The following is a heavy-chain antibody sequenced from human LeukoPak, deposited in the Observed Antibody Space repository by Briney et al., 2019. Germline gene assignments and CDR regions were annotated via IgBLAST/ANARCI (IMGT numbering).Heavy chain of an antibody. CDR3: ARDRRQLAYDY. D-gene: IGHD6-13*01. CDR1: GFTFSNYA. J-gene: IGHJ4*02. V-gene: IGHV3-48*01. CDR2: ISSSSSTI. Sequence: GGSLRLSCAASGFTFSNYAMTWVRQAPGKGLEWVSYISSSSSTIYYADSVKGRFTISRDSAKNSLYLQMNSLRAEDTAVYYCARDRRQLAYDYWGQGTLVTVSS.